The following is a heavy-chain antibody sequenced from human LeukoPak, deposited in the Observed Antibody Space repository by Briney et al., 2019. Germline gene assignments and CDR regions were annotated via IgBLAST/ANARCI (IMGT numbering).Heavy chain of an antibody. V-gene: IGHV4-34*01. CDR3: ARVRATGAFDY. CDR1: GGSFSGYY. J-gene: IGHJ4*02. CDR2: INHSGST. D-gene: IGHD5-12*01. Sequence: SETLSLTCAVYGGSFSGYYWSWICQPPGKGLEWIGEINHSGSTNYNPSPKSRVTISVDTSKNHFSLKLSSVTAADTAVYYCARVRATGAFDYWGQGTLVTVSS.